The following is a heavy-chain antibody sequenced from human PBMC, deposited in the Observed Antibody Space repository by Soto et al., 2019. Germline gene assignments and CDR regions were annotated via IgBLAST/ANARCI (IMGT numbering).Heavy chain of an antibody. D-gene: IGHD2-15*01. Sequence: GDSLKISCKGSGYSFTSYWIGWVRQMPGKGVEWMGIIYPCDSDTRYSPSFQGQVTIASDKSISTAYLQWSSLKASDTAMYYCARVGSDIVVVVAAGYFDYWGQGTLVTVS. CDR3: ARVGSDIVVVVAAGYFDY. CDR1: GYSFTSYW. V-gene: IGHV5-51*01. J-gene: IGHJ4*02. CDR2: IYPCDSDT.